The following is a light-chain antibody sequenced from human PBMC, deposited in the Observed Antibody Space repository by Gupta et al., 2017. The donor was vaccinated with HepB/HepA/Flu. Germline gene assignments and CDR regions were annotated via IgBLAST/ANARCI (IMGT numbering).Light chain of an antibody. Sequence: DIQLTQSPSFLSASVGDRVTITCRASQEIGNFLAWYQQKPGKAPKLLIYGASTLKSGVPSRFSGSGSGTDFSLTITSLQPEDFASYYCQQRNRYPIIFGHGTKVDFK. CDR2: GAS. J-gene: IGKJ3*01. CDR1: QEIGNF. CDR3: QQRNRYPII. V-gene: IGKV1-9*01.